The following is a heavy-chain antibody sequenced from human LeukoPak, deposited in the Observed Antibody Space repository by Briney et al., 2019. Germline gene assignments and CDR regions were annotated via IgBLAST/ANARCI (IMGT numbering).Heavy chain of an antibody. J-gene: IGHJ6*02. Sequence: SETLSLTCAVYGGSSSGYYWSWIRQPPGKGLEWIGEINHSGSTNYNPSLKSRVTISVDTSKNQFSLKLSSVTAADTAVYYCARHTAGGATTPYYYYGMDVWGQGTTVTVSS. CDR3: ARHTAGGATTPYYYYGMDV. D-gene: IGHD1-26*01. V-gene: IGHV4-34*01. CDR2: INHSGST. CDR1: GGSSSGYY.